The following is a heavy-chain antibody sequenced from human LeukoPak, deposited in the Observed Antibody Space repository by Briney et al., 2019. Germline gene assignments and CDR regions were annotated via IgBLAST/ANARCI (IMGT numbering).Heavy chain of an antibody. CDR2: IYPRDSDT. CDR1: GYSFTSYW. V-gene: IGHV5-51*01. CDR3: ARLPDPGATVLRY. D-gene: IGHD1-26*01. Sequence: GESLKISCRGSGYSFTSYWIGWVRQLPGKGLEWLGIIYPRDSDTRYSPSFQGQVTISAGKSIGTAYLQWSSLKASDTAMYYCARLPDPGATVLRYWGQGTLVTVSS. J-gene: IGHJ4*02.